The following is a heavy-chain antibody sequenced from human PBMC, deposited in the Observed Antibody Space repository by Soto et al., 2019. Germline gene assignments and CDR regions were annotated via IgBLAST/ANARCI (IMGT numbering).Heavy chain of an antibody. J-gene: IGHJ4*02. V-gene: IGHV1-69*08. D-gene: IGHD2-15*01. Sequence: QVQLVQSGAEVKKPGSSVKVSCKASGGTFSSYTISWVRQAPGQGLEWMGRIIPILGIANYAQKFQGRVTITADKSTSTDYMELSSLRSDDTSVYYCARDHGGSDCSGGSCYINFDYWGQGTLVTVSS. CDR3: ARDHGGSDCSGGSCYINFDY. CDR1: GGTFSSYT. CDR2: IIPILGIA.